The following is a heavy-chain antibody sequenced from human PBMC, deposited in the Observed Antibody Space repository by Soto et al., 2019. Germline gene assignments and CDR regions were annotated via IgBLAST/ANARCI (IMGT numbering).Heavy chain of an antibody. Sequence: EVKLLESGGGLVQPGGSLRLSCTASGFAFDRFAMNWVRQAPGKGLQWVSSISYSGGSRYYADSVKGQFTVSRDNSKKTLFLQINNLRAEDTAVYYCAKATDTEYYDIDYWGQGTLVTVAS. V-gene: IGHV3-23*01. CDR2: ISYSGGSR. D-gene: IGHD3-9*01. CDR3: AKATDTEYYDIDY. J-gene: IGHJ4*02. CDR1: GFAFDRFA.